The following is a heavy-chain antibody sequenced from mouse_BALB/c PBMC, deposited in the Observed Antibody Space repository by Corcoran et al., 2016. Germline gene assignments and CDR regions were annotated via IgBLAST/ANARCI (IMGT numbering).Heavy chain of an antibody. V-gene: IGHV1-18*01. CDR2: INPNNGGT. CDR3: ARSITTVVAKDYCDY. Sequence: EVLLQQSGPELVKPGASVKIPCKASGYTFTDYNMDWVKQSHGKSLEWIGDINPNNGGTIYNQKFKGKATLTVDKSSSTAYMGLCSLTSEDTAVYYCARSITTVVAKDYCDYWGQGTTLTVSS. CDR1: GYTFTDYN. J-gene: IGHJ2*01. D-gene: IGHD1-1*01.